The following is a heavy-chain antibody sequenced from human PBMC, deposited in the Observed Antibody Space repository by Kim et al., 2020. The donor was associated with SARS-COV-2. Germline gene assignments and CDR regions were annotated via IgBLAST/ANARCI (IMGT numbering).Heavy chain of an antibody. CDR2: IKQDGSEK. J-gene: IGHJ5*02. CDR1: GFTFSSYW. V-gene: IGHV3-7*01. CDR3: ARAFLGSYNWFDP. Sequence: GGSLRLSCAASGFTFSSYWMSWVRQAPGKGLEWVANIKQDGSEKYYVDSVKGRFTISRDNAKNSLYLQMNSLRAEDTAVYYCARAFLGSYNWFDPWGQGTLVTVSS. D-gene: IGHD3-16*01.